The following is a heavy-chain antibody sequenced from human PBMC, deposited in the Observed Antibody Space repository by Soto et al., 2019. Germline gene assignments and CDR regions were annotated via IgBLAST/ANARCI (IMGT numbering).Heavy chain of an antibody. V-gene: IGHV3-15*07. CDR2: IRGTTNGGTT. CDR1: GLTFRDAW. Sequence: EVQLVESGGGLVKPGGSLRLSCVVSGLTFRDAWVNGVRQAPGEGLEWVGRIRGTTNGGTTDYAAPVKGRFTSSRDDSKHTVYLQSNSLKVEDTAIYHCTTALKGSGGDYCGQGTRVSVSS. CDR3: TTALKGSGGDY. J-gene: IGHJ4*02. D-gene: IGHD3-10*01.